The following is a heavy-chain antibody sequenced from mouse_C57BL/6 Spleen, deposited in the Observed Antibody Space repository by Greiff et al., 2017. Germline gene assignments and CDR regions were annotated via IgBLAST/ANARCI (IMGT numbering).Heavy chain of an antibody. Sequence: EVQLQQSGPELVKPGASVKISCKASGYTFTDYYMNWVKQSHGKSLEWIGDINPNNGGTSYNQKFKGKATLTVDKSSSTAYMELRSLTSEDSAVYYCAREATMVTTTDAWFAYWGQGTLVTVSA. CDR3: AREATMVTTTDAWFAY. CDR2: INPNNGGT. D-gene: IGHD2-2*01. V-gene: IGHV1-26*01. CDR1: GYTFTDYY. J-gene: IGHJ3*01.